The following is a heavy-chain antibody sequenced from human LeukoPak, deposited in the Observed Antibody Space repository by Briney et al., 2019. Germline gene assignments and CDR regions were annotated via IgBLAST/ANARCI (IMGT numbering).Heavy chain of an antibody. CDR1: GYTFTNYA. CDR3: ARWTGSYYYYYMDV. J-gene: IGHJ6*03. D-gene: IGHD3/OR15-3a*01. Sequence: ASVKVSCKASGYTFTNYAIHWVRQAPGQRFEWMGWINAANGHTKYSQEFQGRVTMTRNTSISTAYMELSSLRSEDTAVYYCARWTGSYYYYYMDVWGKGTTVTISS. V-gene: IGHV1-3*03. CDR2: INAANGHT.